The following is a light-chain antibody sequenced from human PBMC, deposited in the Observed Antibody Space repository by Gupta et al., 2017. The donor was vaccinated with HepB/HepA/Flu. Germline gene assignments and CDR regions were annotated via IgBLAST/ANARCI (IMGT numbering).Light chain of an antibody. J-gene: IGKJ1*01. V-gene: IGKV1-39*01. CDR3: QQGYSTPRT. CDR2: AAS. CDR1: QSISSY. Sequence: IQMTQSPSSLSASVGDRVTITCRASQSISSYLNWYQQKPGKAPKLLIYAASSLQSGVPSRFSGSGSGTDFTLTISRLQPEDFATYYCQQGYSTPRTFGQGTKVEIK.